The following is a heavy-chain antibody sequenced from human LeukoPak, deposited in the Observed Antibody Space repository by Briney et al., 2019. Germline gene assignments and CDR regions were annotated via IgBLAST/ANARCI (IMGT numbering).Heavy chain of an antibody. J-gene: IGHJ4*02. CDR1: GYTLTELA. CDR2: FDPEDGET. CDR3: TTDSGSYGNYYLY. Sequence: ASVKVSCKVSGYTLTELAMHWVRQAPGKGLEWMGGFDPEDGETIYAQKFQGRVTMTEDTSTDTAYMELSSLGSEDTDVYYCTTDSGSYGNYYLYWGQGTLVTVSS. V-gene: IGHV1-24*01. D-gene: IGHD1-26*01.